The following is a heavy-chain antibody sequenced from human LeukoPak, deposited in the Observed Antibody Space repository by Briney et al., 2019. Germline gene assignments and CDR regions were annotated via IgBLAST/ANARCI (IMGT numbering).Heavy chain of an antibody. CDR2: ISAYNGNT. D-gene: IGHD3-22*01. V-gene: IGHV1-18*01. Sequence: ASVKVSCKASGYTFSDYGVSWVRQAPGQGLEWMGRISAYNGNTNYLQKFQGRVTMTTDTSTATAYMELRSLRPSDTAVYFCARGPRYSYDSSILLFDYWGQGTLVTVSS. CDR1: GYTFSDYG. CDR3: ARGPRYSYDSSILLFDY. J-gene: IGHJ4*02.